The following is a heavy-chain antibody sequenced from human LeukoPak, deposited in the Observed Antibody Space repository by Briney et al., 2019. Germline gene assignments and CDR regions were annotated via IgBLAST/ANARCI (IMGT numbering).Heavy chain of an antibody. J-gene: IGHJ3*02. CDR1: GFTFDDYA. D-gene: IGHD3-22*01. CDR3: ARDPDYYDSSGYPQDAFDI. CDR2: ISWNSGSI. V-gene: IGHV3-9*01. Sequence: GGSLRLSCAASGFTFDDYAMHWVRQAPGKGLEWVSGISWNSGSIGYADSVKGRFTISRDNAKNSLYLQMNSLRAEDTAVYYCARDPDYYDSSGYPQDAFDIWGQGTMVTVSS.